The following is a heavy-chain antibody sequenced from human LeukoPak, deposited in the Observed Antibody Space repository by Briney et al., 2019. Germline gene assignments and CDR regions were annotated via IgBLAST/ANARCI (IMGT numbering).Heavy chain of an antibody. V-gene: IGHV3-23*01. D-gene: IGHD4-17*01. CDR3: TTDRRYGDYVCGY. Sequence: PPGGSLRLSCAASGFTFSSYAMSWVRQAPGKGLEWVSAISGSGGSTYYADSVKGRFTISRDDSKNTLYLQMNSLKTEDTAVYYCTTDRRYGDYVCGYWGQGTLVTVSS. J-gene: IGHJ4*02. CDR2: ISGSGGST. CDR1: GFTFSSYA.